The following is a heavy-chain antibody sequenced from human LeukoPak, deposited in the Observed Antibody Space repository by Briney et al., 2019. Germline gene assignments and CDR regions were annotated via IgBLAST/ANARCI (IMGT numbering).Heavy chain of an antibody. V-gene: IGHV3-48*01. Sequence: GGSLRLSCAASGFTFSSYSMNWVRQAPGKGLEWVSYISSSSSTIYYADSVKGRFTISRDNAKNSLYLQMNSLRAEDTAVYYCARAPRYYYDSSGLKYYFDYWGQGTLVTVSS. CDR3: ARAPRYYYDSSGLKYYFDY. D-gene: IGHD3-22*01. CDR2: ISSSSSTI. CDR1: GFTFSSYS. J-gene: IGHJ4*02.